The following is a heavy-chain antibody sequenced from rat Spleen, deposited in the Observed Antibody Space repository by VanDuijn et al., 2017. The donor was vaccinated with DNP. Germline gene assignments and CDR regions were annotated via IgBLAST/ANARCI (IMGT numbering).Heavy chain of an antibody. D-gene: IGHD2-1*01. CDR2: IWSGGST. J-gene: IGHJ2*01. CDR1: GFSLTSYG. Sequence: QVQLKESGPGLVQPSQTLSLACSVSGFSLTSYGVSWVRQPPGKGLEWIGAIWSGGSTDYNSALKSRLSISRDTSKRQIFLKMNSLQTEDTATYYCARVPYTYYFDYWGQGVMVAVSS. V-gene: IGHV2-4*01. CDR3: ARVPYTYYFDY.